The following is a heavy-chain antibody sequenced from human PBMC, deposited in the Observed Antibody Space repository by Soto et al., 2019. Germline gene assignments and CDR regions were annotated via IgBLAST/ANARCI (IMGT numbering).Heavy chain of an antibody. CDR2: INAGNGNT. D-gene: IGHD6-13*01. V-gene: IGHV1-3*05. J-gene: IGHJ4*02. CDR1: GYTFTSYA. CDR3: ARGIAPYYFDY. Sequence: QVQLVQSGAEEKKPGASVKVSCKASGYTFTSYAMHWVRQAPGQRLEWMGWINAGNGNTKYSSKFQGRVTITRDTSASTAYMELSSLRSEDTAVYYCARGIAPYYFDYWGQGTLVTVSS.